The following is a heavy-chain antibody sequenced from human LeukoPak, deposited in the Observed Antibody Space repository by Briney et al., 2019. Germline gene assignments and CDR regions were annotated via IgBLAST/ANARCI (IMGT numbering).Heavy chain of an antibody. CDR2: INPNNGGT. V-gene: IGHV1-2*02. CDR3: ARDSGEVPDY. D-gene: IGHD3-10*01. Sequence: ASVKVSCKASAYTFTGYYMHWVRQVPGQGLEWMGWINPNNGGTKYAQNFQGRVTMTRDTSISTAYMELDRLRFDDTAVYYCARDSGEVPDYWGQGTLVTVSS. CDR1: AYTFTGYY. J-gene: IGHJ4*02.